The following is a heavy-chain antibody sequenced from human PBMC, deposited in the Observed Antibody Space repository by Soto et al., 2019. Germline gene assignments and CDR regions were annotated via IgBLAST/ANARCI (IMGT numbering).Heavy chain of an antibody. J-gene: IGHJ5*02. V-gene: IGHV1-2*04. CDR2: INPNSGGT. CDR1: GYTFTGYY. CDR3: ARGESITGTTVWFDP. D-gene: IGHD1-7*01. Sequence: ASVKVSCKASGYTFTGYYMHWVRQAPGQGLEWMGWINPNSGGTNYAQKFQGWVTMTRDTSISTAYMELSRLRSDDTAVYYCARGESITGTTVWFDPWGQGTLVTVSS.